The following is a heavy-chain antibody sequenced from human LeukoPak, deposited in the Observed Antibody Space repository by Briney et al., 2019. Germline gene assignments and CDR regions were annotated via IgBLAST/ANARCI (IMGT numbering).Heavy chain of an antibody. J-gene: IGHJ5*02. CDR2: IYYSGST. CDR1: GGSISSGGYY. D-gene: IGHD2-15*01. Sequence: KPSETLSLTCTVSGGSISSGGYYWSWIRQHPGKGLEWIGYIYYSGSTYYNPSLKSRVTISVDTSKNQFSLKLSSVTAADTAVYYCARAQVLGYCSGGSCPTFWFDPWGQGTLVTVSS. CDR3: ARAQVLGYCSGGSCPTFWFDP. V-gene: IGHV4-31*03.